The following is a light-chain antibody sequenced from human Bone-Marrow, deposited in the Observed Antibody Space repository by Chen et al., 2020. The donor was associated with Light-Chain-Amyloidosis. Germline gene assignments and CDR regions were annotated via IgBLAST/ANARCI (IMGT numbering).Light chain of an antibody. CDR2: DDS. V-gene: IGLV3-21*02. CDR1: NIGSTS. Sequence: SYVLTQPSSVSVAPGQTATIACGGNNIGSTSVHWYQQKPGQAPLLVVYDDSDRPSGIPERLSGSISGNTATLTIGRLEAGDEADYYCQVWDRSSDRPVFGGGTKLTVL. CDR3: QVWDRSSDRPV. J-gene: IGLJ3*02.